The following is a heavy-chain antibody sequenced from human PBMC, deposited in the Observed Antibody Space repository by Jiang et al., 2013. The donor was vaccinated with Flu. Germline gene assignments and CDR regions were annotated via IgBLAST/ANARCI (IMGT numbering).Heavy chain of an antibody. V-gene: IGHV6-1*01. CDR2: TYYRSKWYN. D-gene: IGHD6-19*01. CDR3: ARDRGIAVADNWFDP. J-gene: IGHJ5*02. Sequence: RTYYRSKWYNDYAVSVKSRITINPDTSKNQFSLQLNSVTPEDTAVYYCARDRGIAVADNWFDPWGQGTLVTVSS.